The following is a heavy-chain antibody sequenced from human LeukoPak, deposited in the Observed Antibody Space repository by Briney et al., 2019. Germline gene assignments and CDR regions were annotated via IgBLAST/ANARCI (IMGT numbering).Heavy chain of an antibody. CDR2: IKQDGSEK. CDR3: ARGELGATTDDY. CDR1: GITFSRYW. D-gene: IGHD1-26*01. V-gene: IGHV3-7*03. Sequence: GGSLRLSCAASGITFSRYWMTWVRQAPGKGPEWVATIKQDGSEKYYVDSVKGRFTISRDNSKNTLYLQMNSLRAEDTAVYYCARGELGATTDDYWGQGTLVTVSS. J-gene: IGHJ4*02.